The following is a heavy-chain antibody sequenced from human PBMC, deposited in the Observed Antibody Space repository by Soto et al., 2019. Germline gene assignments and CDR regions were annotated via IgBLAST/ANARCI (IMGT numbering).Heavy chain of an antibody. CDR1: GDSLSTSYW. V-gene: IGHV4-4*02. CDR3: ARASYGLGFCDY. J-gene: IGHJ4*02. D-gene: IGHD3-16*01. CDR2: VYHVGTT. Sequence: QVHLQESGPQLVKPSETLSLTCAVSGDSLSTSYWWTWVRQSPGKGLQWIGQVYHVGTTSYNPALKSRVIISVDKPKNQFSLKLTSMSAADTAVYFCARASYGLGFCDYWGQGRLVAVSS.